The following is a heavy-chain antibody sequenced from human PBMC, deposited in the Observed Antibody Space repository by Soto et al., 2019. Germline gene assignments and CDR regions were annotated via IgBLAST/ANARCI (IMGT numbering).Heavy chain of an antibody. CDR3: ANLIRKNYYGSGAFDI. D-gene: IGHD3-10*01. J-gene: IGHJ3*02. CDR2: FDPEDGET. Sequence: RASVKVSCKVSGYTLTELSMHWVRQAPGKGLEWMGGFDPEDGETIYAQKFQGRVTMTEDTSTDTAYMELSSLRSEDTAVYYCANLIRKNYYGSGAFDIWGQGTMVTVS. CDR1: GYTLTELS. V-gene: IGHV1-24*01.